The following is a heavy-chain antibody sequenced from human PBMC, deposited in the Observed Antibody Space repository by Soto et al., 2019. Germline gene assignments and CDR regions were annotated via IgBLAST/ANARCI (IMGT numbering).Heavy chain of an antibody. D-gene: IGHD2-15*01. J-gene: IGHJ3*02. V-gene: IGHV1-18*01. CDR3: ARDRRIVVVVAATRAFDI. Sequence: QVQLVQSGAEVKKPGASVKVSCKASGYTFTSYGISWVRQAPGQGLEWMGWISAYNGNTNYAQKLQGRVTMTTDTYTSTAYMELRSLRSDDTAVYYCARDRRIVVVVAATRAFDIWGQGTMVTVSS. CDR2: ISAYNGNT. CDR1: GYTFTSYG.